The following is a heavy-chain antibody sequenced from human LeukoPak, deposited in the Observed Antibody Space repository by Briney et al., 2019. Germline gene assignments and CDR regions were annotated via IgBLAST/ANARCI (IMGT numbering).Heavy chain of an antibody. Sequence: SVKVSCKASGGTFSSYAISWVRQAPGQGLEWMGGIIPIFGTANYAQKFQGRVTITADESTSTAYMELSSLRSEDTAVYYCARSRCSDSTSCYYFFFFDSWGQGSLVTVSS. CDR3: ARSRCSDSTSCYYFFFFDS. J-gene: IGHJ4*02. D-gene: IGHD2-2*01. CDR2: IIPIFGTA. CDR1: GGTFSSYA. V-gene: IGHV1-69*13.